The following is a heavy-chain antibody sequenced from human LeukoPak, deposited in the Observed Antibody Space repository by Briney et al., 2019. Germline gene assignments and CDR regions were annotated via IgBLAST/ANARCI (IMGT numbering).Heavy chain of an antibody. J-gene: IGHJ3*02. CDR1: GFTVSSNY. Sequence: GGSLRLSCAASGFTVSSNYMSWVRQAPGKGLELVSVIYSGGTTYYADSVKGRFTISRDNSNNTLYLQMNSLRADDTAVYYCARGPVTKFEIWGQGTILTVSS. CDR3: ARGPVTKFEI. V-gene: IGHV3-53*01. D-gene: IGHD4-17*01. CDR2: IYSGGTT.